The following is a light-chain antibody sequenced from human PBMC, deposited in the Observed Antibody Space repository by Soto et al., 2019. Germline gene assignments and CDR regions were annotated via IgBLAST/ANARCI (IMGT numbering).Light chain of an antibody. J-gene: IGKJ1*01. CDR1: QSVNSN. Sequence: EIVMTQSPATLSVSPGERATLSCRASQSVNSNLAWYQQKPAQAPRLLIYGASTRATGIPARFSGSGSGTEFTLTISSLQSEDFTIYYCQQYNAWPTFGQGTKVDIK. CDR3: QQYNAWPT. CDR2: GAS. V-gene: IGKV3-15*01.